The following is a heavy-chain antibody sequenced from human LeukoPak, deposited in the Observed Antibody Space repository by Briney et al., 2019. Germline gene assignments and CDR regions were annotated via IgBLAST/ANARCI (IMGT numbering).Heavy chain of an antibody. D-gene: IGHD3-22*01. Sequence: GGSLRLSCAASGFTFDDYGMSWVRQAPGQGLEWVSGISWSGGNTGYADSVKGRFTISRDNAKNSLYLQMNSLRAEDTALYYCARDLGSITMIVGGYFDYWGQGTLVTVSS. J-gene: IGHJ4*02. CDR1: GFTFDDYG. CDR2: ISWSGGNT. CDR3: ARDLGSITMIVGGYFDY. V-gene: IGHV3-20*04.